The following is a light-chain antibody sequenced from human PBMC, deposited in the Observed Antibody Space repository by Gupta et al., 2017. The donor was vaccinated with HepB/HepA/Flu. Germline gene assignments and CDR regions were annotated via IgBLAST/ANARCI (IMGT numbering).Light chain of an antibody. CDR3: QTWGTGFHVV. Sequence: QLVLTQSPSASASLGASVKLTCTMSRGHSSYAIAWHQQQPEKGPRYLMKLNSDGSHSKGDGIPDRFSGSSSGAERYLTISSLQSEDEADYYCQTWGTGFHVVFGGGTKLTVL. V-gene: IGLV4-69*01. CDR1: RGHSSYA. CDR2: LNSDGSH. J-gene: IGLJ2*01.